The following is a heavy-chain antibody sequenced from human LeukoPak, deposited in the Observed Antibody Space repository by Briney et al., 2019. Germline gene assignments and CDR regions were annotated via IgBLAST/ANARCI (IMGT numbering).Heavy chain of an antibody. CDR1: GYSFTSDW. Sequence: GESLKISRKGSGYSFTSDWIGWVRQMPRKGLEWMGSIYPGDSDTRYSPSFQGQVTISADKSISTAYLQWSSLKASDTAMYYCARSRSSISLYYFDYWGQGTLVTVSS. CDR3: ARSRSSISLYYFDY. V-gene: IGHV5-51*01. D-gene: IGHD6-13*01. J-gene: IGHJ4*02. CDR2: IYPGDSDT.